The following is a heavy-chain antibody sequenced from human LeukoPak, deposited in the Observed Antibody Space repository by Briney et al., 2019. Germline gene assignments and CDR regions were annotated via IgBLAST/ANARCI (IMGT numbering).Heavy chain of an antibody. CDR2: INPNSGGT. CDR1: GYTFTGYY. Sequence: ASVKVSCKASGYTFTGYYMHWVRQAPGQGLEWMGWINPNSGGTNYAQKFQGRVTMTRDTSISTAYMELSRLRSDDTAVYYCARARYGDYVDYYYYMDVWGKGTTVTISS. D-gene: IGHD4-17*01. J-gene: IGHJ6*03. CDR3: ARARYGDYVDYYYYMDV. V-gene: IGHV1-2*02.